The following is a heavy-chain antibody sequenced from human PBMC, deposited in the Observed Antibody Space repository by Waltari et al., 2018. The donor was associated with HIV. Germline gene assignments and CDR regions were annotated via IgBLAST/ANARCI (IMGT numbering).Heavy chain of an antibody. CDR1: GFTIRSNY. D-gene: IGHD3-10*01. V-gene: IGHV3-53*01. CDR2: IYSGGST. CDR3: AGLMVRGVIIEYFQH. Sequence: EVQLVESGGGLIKPGGSLQLSCSASGFTIRSNYMTRDHQATGKGLEWVSVIYSGGSTYYADSVKGRFTISRDNSKNTLYLQMNSLRAEDTAVYYCAGLMVRGVIIEYFQHWGQGTLVTVSS. J-gene: IGHJ1*01.